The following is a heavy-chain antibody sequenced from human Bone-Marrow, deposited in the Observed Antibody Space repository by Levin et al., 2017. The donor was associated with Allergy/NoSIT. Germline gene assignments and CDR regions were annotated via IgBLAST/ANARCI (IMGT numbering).Heavy chain of an antibody. V-gene: IGHV4-59*01. D-gene: IGHD5-18*01. CDR2: IYYSGST. CDR1: GGSISSYY. J-gene: IGHJ3*02. CDR3: ARGGYSYGYGAFDI. Sequence: ESLKISCTVSGGSISSYYWSWIRQPPGKGLEWIGYIYYSGSTNYNPSLKSRVTISVDTSKKQFSLKLISVTAADTAVYYCARGGYSYGYGAFDIWGQGTMVTVSS.